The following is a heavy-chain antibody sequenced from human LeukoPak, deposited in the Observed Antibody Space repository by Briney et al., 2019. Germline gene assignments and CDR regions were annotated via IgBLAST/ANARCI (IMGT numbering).Heavy chain of an antibody. D-gene: IGHD2-2*01. CDR2: INHSGST. Sequence: SETLSLTCAVYGVSFSGYYWSWIRQPPGKGLEWIGEINHSGSTNYNPSLKSRVTISVDTSKNQSSLKLSSVTAADTAVYYCARVYCSSTSCYLLFDYWGQGTLVTVSS. J-gene: IGHJ4*02. CDR1: GVSFSGYY. V-gene: IGHV4-34*01. CDR3: ARVYCSSTSCYLLFDY.